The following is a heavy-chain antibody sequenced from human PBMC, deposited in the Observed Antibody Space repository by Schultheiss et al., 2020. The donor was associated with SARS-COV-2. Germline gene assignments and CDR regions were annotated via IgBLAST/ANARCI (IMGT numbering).Heavy chain of an antibody. CDR2: IYYTGST. CDR3: AREGSGQADAYDI. V-gene: IGHV4-61*08. CDR1: GGSISSGGYY. D-gene: IGHD2-15*01. J-gene: IGHJ3*02. Sequence: SETLSLTCTVSGGSISSGGYYWSWIRQPPGKGLEWLGHIYYTGSTSENPSLRSRVTISVDTSKNQFSLELSSVTASDAAVYYCAREGSGQADAYDIWGQGTVVTVSS.